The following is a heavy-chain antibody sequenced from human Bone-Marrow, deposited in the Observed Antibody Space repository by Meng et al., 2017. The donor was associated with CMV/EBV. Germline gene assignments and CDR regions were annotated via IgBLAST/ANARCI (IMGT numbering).Heavy chain of an antibody. CDR3: ALRKWLPRRKYNWFAP. CDR2: INHSGST. D-gene: IGHD3-22*01. Sequence: SETLSLTCAVYGGSFSGYYWSWIRQPPGKGLEWIGEINHSGSTNYNPSLKSRVTISVDTSKNQFSLKLSSVTAADTAVYYCALRKWLPRRKYNWFAPWGQGNLVNVSS. CDR1: GGSFSGYY. V-gene: IGHV4-34*01. J-gene: IGHJ5*02.